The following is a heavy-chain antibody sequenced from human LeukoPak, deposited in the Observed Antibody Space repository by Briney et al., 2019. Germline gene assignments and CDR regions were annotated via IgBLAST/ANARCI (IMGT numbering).Heavy chain of an antibody. J-gene: IGHJ4*02. V-gene: IGHV3-74*01. CDR3: ARASNRNSINFDY. Sequence: GGSLRLSCAASGFTFSSYWMHWVRQAPGKGLVWVSRLNSDGSSTSYADSVKGRFTISRNNAETTLHLQMNNLSAEDTAVYYCARASNRNSINFDYWGQGALVTVSS. CDR2: LNSDGSST. D-gene: IGHD1-1*01. CDR1: GFTFSSYW.